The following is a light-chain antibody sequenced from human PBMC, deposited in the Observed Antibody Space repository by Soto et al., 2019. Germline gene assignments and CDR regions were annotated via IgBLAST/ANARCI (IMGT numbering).Light chain of an antibody. V-gene: IGLV1-47*02. Sequence: QSVLTQPPSASGTPGQRVTISCSGSSSNIGSNYVYWYQQVPGTAPKLLIYSSNQRPSGVPDRFSGSKSGTSASLAISRLRSEDEADYYCATWDDSLSGWVFGGGTKVTV. CDR2: SSN. J-gene: IGLJ3*02. CDR3: ATWDDSLSGWV. CDR1: SSNIGSNY.